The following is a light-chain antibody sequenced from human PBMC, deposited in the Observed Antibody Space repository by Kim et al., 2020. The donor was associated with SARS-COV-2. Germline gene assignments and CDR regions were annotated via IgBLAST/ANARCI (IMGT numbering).Light chain of an antibody. Sequence: RTATLTCTGNINNVGDQGASWLQQHQGHPPKLVSYRNNNRPSGISERLSASRSGNTASLTITGLQPEDEADYYCSAWDSSLSSVVFGGGTQLTVL. CDR1: INNVGDQG. J-gene: IGLJ2*01. CDR2: RNN. CDR3: SAWDSSLSSVV. V-gene: IGLV10-54*01.